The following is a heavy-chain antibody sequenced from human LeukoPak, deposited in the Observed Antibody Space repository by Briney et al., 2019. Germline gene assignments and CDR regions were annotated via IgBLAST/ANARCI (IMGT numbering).Heavy chain of an antibody. D-gene: IGHD3-9*01. Sequence: SETLSLTCTVSGGSISSYYWSWIRQPPGKGLEWIGSISYSGSTYYNPSLKSRVTISVDTSKNQFSLKLSSVTAADTAVYYCARNKRDVRYYDILTDYPKYFFDHWGQGTLVTVSS. CDR1: GGSISSYY. J-gene: IGHJ4*02. CDR3: ARNKRDVRYYDILTDYPKYFFDH. CDR2: ISYSGST. V-gene: IGHV4-59*12.